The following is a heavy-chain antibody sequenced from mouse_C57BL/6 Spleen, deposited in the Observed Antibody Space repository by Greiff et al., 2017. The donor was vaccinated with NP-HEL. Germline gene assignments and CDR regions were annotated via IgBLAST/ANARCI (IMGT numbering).Heavy chain of an antibody. J-gene: IGHJ4*01. V-gene: IGHV1-80*01. CDR2: IYPGDGDT. CDR1: GYAFSSYW. Sequence: VQLQQSGAELVKPGASVKLSCKASGYAFSSYWMNWVQQRPGTGLEWIGQIYPGDGDTYYTGKFKGQVTLTADKSYSKAYMQLSILTSEHSSVYFCAIPYYYGSSYYAMDYWGQGTSVTVSA. CDR3: AIPYYYGSSYYAMDY. D-gene: IGHD1-1*01.